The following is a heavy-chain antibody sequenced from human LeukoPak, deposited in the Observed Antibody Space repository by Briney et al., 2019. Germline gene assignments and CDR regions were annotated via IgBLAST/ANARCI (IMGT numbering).Heavy chain of an antibody. J-gene: IGHJ3*02. D-gene: IGHD3-22*01. CDR1: GFTFSSYG. CDR3: AKFRYYDSSGYTDAFDI. CDR2: ISYDGSNK. Sequence: GGSLRLSCAASGFTFSSYGMHWVRQAPGKGLEWVAVISYDGSNKYYADSVKGRFTISRDNSKNTLYLQMNSLRAEDTAVYYCAKFRYYDSSGYTDAFDIWGQGTTVTVSS. V-gene: IGHV3-30*18.